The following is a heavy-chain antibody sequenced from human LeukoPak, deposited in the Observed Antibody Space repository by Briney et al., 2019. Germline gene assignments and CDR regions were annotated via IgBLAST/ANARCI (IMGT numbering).Heavy chain of an antibody. V-gene: IGHV3-21*01. Sequence: GGSLRLSCAASGFPFSTYSMIWVRQAPGKGLEWVSGITGSSDFIYYADSVKGRLTISRDNAQNSLYLQMNSLRAEDTAVYYCARGEMATITESIDYWGQGTLVTVSS. CDR1: GFPFSTYS. J-gene: IGHJ4*02. CDR2: ITGSSDFI. CDR3: ARGEMATITESIDY. D-gene: IGHD5-24*01.